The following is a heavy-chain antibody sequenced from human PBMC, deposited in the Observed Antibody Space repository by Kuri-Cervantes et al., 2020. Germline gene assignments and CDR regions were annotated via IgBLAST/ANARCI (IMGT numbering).Heavy chain of an antibody. CDR3: AGGPDTYDGDYFFDY. CDR2: IRQDSSEI. D-gene: IGHD4-17*01. Sequence: GESLKISCAASGFTFSSYWMTWVRQAPGKGLESVANIRQDSSEIFYADSVRGRFTISRDNAKNSVYLQMNSLRAEDTAVYYCAGGPDTYDGDYFFDYWGQGTLVTVSS. J-gene: IGHJ4*02. CDR1: GFTFSSYW. V-gene: IGHV3-7*01.